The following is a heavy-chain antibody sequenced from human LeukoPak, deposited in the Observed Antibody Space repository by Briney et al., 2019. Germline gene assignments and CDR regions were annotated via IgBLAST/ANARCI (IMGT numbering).Heavy chain of an antibody. CDR1: GYTFTSYD. Sequence: ASVKVSCKASGYTFTSYDINWLRQTTGQGLEWMGWMNPSSGNTGYAQKFQGRVTMTRNTSISTAYMEVSSLRSEDTAVYYCARGLAAAGTGYWGQGTLVTVSS. D-gene: IGHD6-13*01. J-gene: IGHJ4*02. CDR3: ARGLAAAGTGY. CDR2: MNPSSGNT. V-gene: IGHV1-8*01.